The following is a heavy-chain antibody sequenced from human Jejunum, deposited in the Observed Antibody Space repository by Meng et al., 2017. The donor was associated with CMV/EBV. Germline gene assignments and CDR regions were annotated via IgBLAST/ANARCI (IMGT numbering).Heavy chain of an antibody. D-gene: IGHD1-1*01. CDR2: MLFSGIA. CDR3: ARDLTNNWFYY. Sequence: QRQLQEAGPGLLKPAETLSLTCTASGDPISSGSHYWAWIRQSPGKRLEWIGSMLFSGIADYNPSLKSRVTISLDATQRQFSLRLTSVTAADTAVYFCARDLTNNWFYYWGQGTLVTVSS. J-gene: IGHJ4*02. CDR1: GDPISSGSHY. V-gene: IGHV4-39*07.